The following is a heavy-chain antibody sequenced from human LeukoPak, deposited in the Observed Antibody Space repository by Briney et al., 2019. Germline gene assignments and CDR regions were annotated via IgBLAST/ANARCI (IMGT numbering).Heavy chain of an antibody. D-gene: IGHD2-2*01. V-gene: IGHV3-23*01. Sequence: GGSLRLSCAASGFTFSSYAMSWVRQIPGKGLEWVSAISGSSSSTYYADSVKGRFTISRDNSMNTLHLQISSLRAEDTAVYYCARHPFGYCSGTSCPYYFDYWGQGTLVTVSS. J-gene: IGHJ4*02. CDR3: ARHPFGYCSGTSCPYYFDY. CDR1: GFTFSSYA. CDR2: ISGSSSST.